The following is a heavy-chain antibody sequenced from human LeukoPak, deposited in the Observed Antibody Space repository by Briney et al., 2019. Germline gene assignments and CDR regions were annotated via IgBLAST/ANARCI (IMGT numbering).Heavy chain of an antibody. D-gene: IGHD5-18*01. CDR3: AKDTRIQLWSDYYYYGMDV. Sequence: PGGSLRLSCAASGFTFSSYGMHWVRQAPGKGLEWVAVISYDGSNKYYADSVKGRFTISRDNSKNTLYLQMNSLRAEDTAVYYCAKDTRIQLWSDYYYYGMDVWGQGTTVTVSS. CDR1: GFTFSSYG. J-gene: IGHJ6*02. CDR2: ISYDGSNK. V-gene: IGHV3-30*18.